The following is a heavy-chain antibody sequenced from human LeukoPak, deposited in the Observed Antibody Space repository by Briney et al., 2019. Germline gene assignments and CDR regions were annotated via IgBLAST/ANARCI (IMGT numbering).Heavy chain of an antibody. CDR3: ARQSMGYDILTGYYNLGYFDY. CDR2: INHSGST. J-gene: IGHJ4*02. V-gene: IGHV4-34*01. D-gene: IGHD3-9*01. CDR1: GGSFSGYY. Sequence: PSETLSLTCAVYGGSFSGYYWSWIRQPPGKGLEWIGEINHSGSTNYNPSLKSRVTISVDTSKNQFSLKLSSVTAADTAVYYCARQSMGYDILTGYYNLGYFDYWGQGTLVTVSS.